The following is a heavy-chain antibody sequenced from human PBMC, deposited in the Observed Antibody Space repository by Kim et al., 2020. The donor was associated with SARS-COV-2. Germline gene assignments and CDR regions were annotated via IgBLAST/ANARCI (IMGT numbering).Heavy chain of an antibody. V-gene: IGHV4-59*01. CDR2: IYYSGST. CDR3: ARDYGSGSPAYYYYGMDV. Sequence: SETLSLTCTVSGGSISSYYWSWIRQPPGKGLEWIGYIYYSGSTNYNPSLKSRVTISVDTSKNQFSLKLSSVTAADTAVYYCARDYGSGSPAYYYYGMDVWGQGTTVTVSS. J-gene: IGHJ6*02. D-gene: IGHD3-10*01. CDR1: GGSISSYY.